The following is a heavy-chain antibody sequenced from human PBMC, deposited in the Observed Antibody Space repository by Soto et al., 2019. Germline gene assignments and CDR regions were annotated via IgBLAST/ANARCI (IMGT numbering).Heavy chain of an antibody. CDR1: GGTFSTSA. CDR2: IMPIFRTA. Sequence: QVQVVQSGAEVKKPGSSVKVSCKTSGGTFSTSAISWVRQAPGQGLEWMGGIMPIFRTADYAQKFQGRLTITADKSASTAYLELSSLRSEDTAVYYCARDKARAQLGVTYYSIMDVWGQGTTVTVTS. V-gene: IGHV1-69*14. J-gene: IGHJ6*02. CDR3: ARDKARAQLGVTYYSIMDV. D-gene: IGHD2-21*02.